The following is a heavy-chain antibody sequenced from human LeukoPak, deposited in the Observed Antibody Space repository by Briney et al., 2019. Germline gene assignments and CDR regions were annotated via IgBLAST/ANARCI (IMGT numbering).Heavy chain of an antibody. CDR2: IRNDGSNK. CDR3: ARDLGQYYDTSDNWFDP. Sequence: GGSPRLSCAASGFTFSSYGMHWVRQAPGKGLEWVAFIRNDGSNKYYADSVKGRLTISRDNSRNTLYLQMNSLRAEDTAVYYCARDLGQYYDTSDNWFDPWGQGTLVTVSS. D-gene: IGHD3-22*01. V-gene: IGHV3-30*02. CDR1: GFTFSSYG. J-gene: IGHJ5*02.